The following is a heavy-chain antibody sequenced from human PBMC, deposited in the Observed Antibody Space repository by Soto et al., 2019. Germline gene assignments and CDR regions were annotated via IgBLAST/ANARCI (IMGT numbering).Heavy chain of an antibody. CDR3: ARSYYDILTGYGPFDY. CDR1: GFTFSDYY. CDR2: ISSSGSTI. V-gene: IGHV3-11*01. J-gene: IGHJ4*02. Sequence: PGGSLRLSCAASGFTFSDYYMSWIRQAPGKGLEWVSYISSSGSTIYYADSAKGRFTISRDNAKNSLYLQMNSLRAEDTAVYYCARSYYDILTGYGPFDYWGQGTLVTVSS. D-gene: IGHD3-9*01.